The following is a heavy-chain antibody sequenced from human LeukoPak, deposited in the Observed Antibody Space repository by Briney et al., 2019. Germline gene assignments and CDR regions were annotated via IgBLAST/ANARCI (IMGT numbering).Heavy chain of an antibody. V-gene: IGHV3-20*04. CDR2: INWNGSIT. J-gene: IGHJ4*02. CDR3: ARVYLSQQLVPGLDY. CDR1: GFIFDDYG. Sequence: PGGSLRLSCAASGFIFDDYGMSWVRHAPGKGLEWVSGINWNGSITGYADSVKGRFTISRDNAKNSLYLQMNSLRAEDTALYYCARVYLSQQLVPGLDYWGQGTLVTVSS. D-gene: IGHD6-13*01.